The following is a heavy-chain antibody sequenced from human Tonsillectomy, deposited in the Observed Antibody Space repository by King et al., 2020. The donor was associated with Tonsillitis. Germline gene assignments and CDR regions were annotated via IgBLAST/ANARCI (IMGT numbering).Heavy chain of an antibody. D-gene: IGHD2-2*01. Sequence: VQLVESGGGLVQPGGSLRLSCSVSGFTFSTYVMYWVRQAPGKGLEYVSAISRNGGTIYYADSVMDRFTISRDNSKNTLYLQMSSLRAEDTAVYYCVKKSTEIPAQPAPPDYWGQGTLVTVSS. CDR2: ISRNGGTI. CDR1: GFTFSTYV. CDR3: VKKSTEIPAQPAPPDY. J-gene: IGHJ4*02. V-gene: IGHV3-64D*06.